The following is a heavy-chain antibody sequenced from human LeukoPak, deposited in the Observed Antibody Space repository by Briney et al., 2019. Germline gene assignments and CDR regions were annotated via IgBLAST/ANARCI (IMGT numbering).Heavy chain of an antibody. J-gene: IGHJ4*02. CDR3: ARGYGDYDHYFDY. D-gene: IGHD4-17*01. V-gene: IGHV4-30-4*01. Sequence: SQTLSLTCTVSGGSISSGDYYWSWIRQPPGKGLEWIGYIYYSGSTYYNPSLKSRVTISVDTSKNQFSQKLSSVTAADTAVYYCARGYGDYDHYFDYWGQGTLVTVSS. CDR2: IYYSGST. CDR1: GGSISSGDYY.